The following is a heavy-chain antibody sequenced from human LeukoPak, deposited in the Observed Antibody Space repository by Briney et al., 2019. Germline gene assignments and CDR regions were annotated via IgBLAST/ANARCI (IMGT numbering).Heavy chain of an antibody. CDR3: ARQKRTSASCLTKNAFDI. CDR1: GSISGYY. D-gene: IGHD2-2*01. V-gene: IGHV4-4*09. J-gene: IGHJ3*02. CDR2: IYTSGST. Sequence: SETLSLTCTVSGSISGYYWSWIRQPPGKGLEWIGYIYTSGSTNYNPSLESRVTISVDTSKNQFSLDLSSVTAADTAVYYCARQKRTSASCLTKNAFDIWGQGTMVIVSS.